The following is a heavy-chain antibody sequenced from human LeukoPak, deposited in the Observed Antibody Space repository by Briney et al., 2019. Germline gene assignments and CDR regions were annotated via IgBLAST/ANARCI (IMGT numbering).Heavy chain of an antibody. D-gene: IGHD6-6*01. CDR1: GGSISSGSYY. V-gene: IGHV4-61*02. CDR3: AREGQQLVPPFDY. J-gene: IGHJ4*02. Sequence: SETLSLTCTVSGGSISSGSYYWSWIRQPAGKGLEWIGRIYTSGSTNYNPSLKSRVAISVDTSKNQFSLKLSSVTAADTAVYYCAREGQQLVPPFDYWGQGTLVTVSS. CDR2: IYTSGST.